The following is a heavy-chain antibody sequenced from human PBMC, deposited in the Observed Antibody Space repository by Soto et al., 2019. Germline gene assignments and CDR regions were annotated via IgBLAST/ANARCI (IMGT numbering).Heavy chain of an antibody. J-gene: IGHJ4*02. Sequence: SETLSLTCTVSGGSISSYYWSWIRQPPGKGLEWIGHIYYSGSTNYNPSLKSRVTISVDTSKNQFSLKLSSVTAADTAVYYCGREREYCSSTSCYLVIDYWGQGTLVTVSS. CDR1: GGSISSYY. CDR2: IYYSGST. CDR3: GREREYCSSTSCYLVIDY. D-gene: IGHD2-2*01. V-gene: IGHV4-59*01.